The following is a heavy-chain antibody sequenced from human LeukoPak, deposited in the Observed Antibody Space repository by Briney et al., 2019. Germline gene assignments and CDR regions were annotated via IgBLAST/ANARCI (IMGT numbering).Heavy chain of an antibody. D-gene: IGHD3-10*01. V-gene: IGHV3-30*04. CDR2: ISYDGSNK. J-gene: IGHJ6*03. CDR3: ASNGESLSAHYYYYYYMDV. CDR1: GFTFDDYA. Sequence: GGSLRLSCAASGFTFDDYAMHWVRQAPGKGLEWVAVISYDGSNKYYADSVKGRFTISRDNSKNTLYLQMNSLRAEDTAVYYCASNGESLSAHYYYYYYMDVWGKGTTVTVSS.